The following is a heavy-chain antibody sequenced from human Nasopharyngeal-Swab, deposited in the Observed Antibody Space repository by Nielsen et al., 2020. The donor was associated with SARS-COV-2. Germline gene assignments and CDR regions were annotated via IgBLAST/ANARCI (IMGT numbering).Heavy chain of an antibody. CDR3: VKGAAAYYYGMDV. CDR1: GFSFSDSA. CDR2: ISSNGGST. V-gene: IGHV3-64D*08. J-gene: IGHJ6*02. Sequence: GESLKISCAASGFSFSDSAMHWVRQAPGKGLEYVSAISSNGGSTYYADSVKGRFTISRDNSKNTLYLQMSSLRAEDTAVYYCVKGAAAYYYGMDVWGQGTTVTVSS. D-gene: IGHD2-2*01.